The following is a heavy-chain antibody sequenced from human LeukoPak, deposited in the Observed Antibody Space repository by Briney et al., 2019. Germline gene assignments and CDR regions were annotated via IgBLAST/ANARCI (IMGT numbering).Heavy chain of an antibody. CDR1: GVTVCSNSMA. Sequence: SQTLSLTRAISGVTVCSNSMAWDWIRQSPSRGLEWLGRTYYRSKWYNDYAVSVKSRITINPETSKNQFSLQLNSVTPEDPPAHHWARDHTLPAYGNWFDPWGQGTLVTVSS. D-gene: IGHD2/OR15-2a*01. CDR2: TYYRSKWYN. CDR3: ARDHTLPAYGNWFDP. V-gene: IGHV6-1*01. J-gene: IGHJ5*02.